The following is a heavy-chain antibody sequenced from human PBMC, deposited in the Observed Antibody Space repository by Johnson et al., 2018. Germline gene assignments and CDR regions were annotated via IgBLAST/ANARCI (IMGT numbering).Heavy chain of an antibody. V-gene: IGHV3-33*05. Sequence: QVQLVQSGGGVVEAGRSLGLSCAASGFTFSSYGMHWVRQAPGKGLEWVAVISYDGSNKYYADSVKGRFTISRDNSKNTLYLQMNSLRAEDTAVYYCARDAVGSQGGYWGQGTLVTVSS. D-gene: IGHD1-26*01. CDR1: GFTFSSYG. CDR2: ISYDGSNK. CDR3: ARDAVGSQGGY. J-gene: IGHJ4*02.